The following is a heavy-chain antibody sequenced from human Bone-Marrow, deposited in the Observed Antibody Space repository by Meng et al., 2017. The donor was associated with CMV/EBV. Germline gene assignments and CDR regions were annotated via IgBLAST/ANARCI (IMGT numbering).Heavy chain of an antibody. J-gene: IGHJ4*01. CDR2: ISSSSSYI. CDR1: GFTFNSYS. D-gene: IGHD3-10*01. V-gene: IGHV3-21*01. Sequence: GVLKISCAASGFTFNSYSMNWVRQAPGKGLEWVSSISSSSSYIYYADSVKGRFTISRDNAKNSLYLQMNNLRAEDTAVYYCATSPSMVRGVTRDWGLGTLVTVSS. CDR3: ATSPSMVRGVTRD.